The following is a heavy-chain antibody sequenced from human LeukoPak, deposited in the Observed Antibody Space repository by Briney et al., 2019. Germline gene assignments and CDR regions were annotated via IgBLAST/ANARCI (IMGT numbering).Heavy chain of an antibody. CDR2: INAGNGNT. V-gene: IGHV1-3*01. Sequence: ASVKVSCNASGYTFTSYAMHWVRQAPGQRLEWMGWINAGNGNTKYSQKFQGRVTITRDTSASTAYMELSSLRSEDTAVYYCARDRSYYGSGSYYIPEGGWFDPWGQGTLVTVSS. CDR3: ARDRSYYGSGSYYIPEGGWFDP. J-gene: IGHJ5*02. D-gene: IGHD3-10*01. CDR1: GYTFTSYA.